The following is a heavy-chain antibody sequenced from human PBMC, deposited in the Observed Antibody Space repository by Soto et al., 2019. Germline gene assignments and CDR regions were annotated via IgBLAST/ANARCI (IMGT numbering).Heavy chain of an antibody. D-gene: IGHD3-3*01. Sequence: GGSLRLSCVGTGLNFDDFAMHWVRQAPGKGLEWVSGITWNSRVLAYADSVKGRFTISRDNARNSLYLQMDSVRDEDTALYYCAKGRYDFWSHYYFDSWGQGTLVTVSS. CDR3: AKGRYDFWSHYYFDS. CDR2: ITWNSRVL. CDR1: GLNFDDFA. J-gene: IGHJ4*02. V-gene: IGHV3-9*01.